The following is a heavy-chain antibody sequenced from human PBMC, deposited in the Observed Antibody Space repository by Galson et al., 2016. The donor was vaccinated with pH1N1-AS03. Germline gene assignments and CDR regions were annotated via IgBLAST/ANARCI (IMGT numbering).Heavy chain of an antibody. CDR1: GGSISSTLYY. D-gene: IGHD4-23*01. V-gene: IGHV4-61*05. Sequence: TLSLTCTVSGGSISSTLYYWGWIRQPPGKGLEWIGYMYPTQSPQYNPSLGSRATISADTSKNQLSLTLTSVTAADTAVYYCARRGNSWTAWYCDLWGRGTRVTVSS. CDR2: MYPTQSP. CDR3: ARRGNSWTAWYCDL. J-gene: IGHJ2*01.